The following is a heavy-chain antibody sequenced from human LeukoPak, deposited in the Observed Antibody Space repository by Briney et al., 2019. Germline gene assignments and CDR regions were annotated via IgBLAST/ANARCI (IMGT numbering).Heavy chain of an antibody. Sequence: GGSLRLSCAASGFTFSSYAMTWVRQAPGKGLEWVSSITGSGSSTYYADSVKGRFTISRDNSKNTLYVQMNSLRVEDTAVYFCAKPPRVVVVTAFDSWGQGTLVTVSS. D-gene: IGHD2-21*02. CDR2: ITGSGSST. V-gene: IGHV3-23*01. CDR1: GFTFSSYA. CDR3: AKPPRVVVVTAFDS. J-gene: IGHJ4*02.